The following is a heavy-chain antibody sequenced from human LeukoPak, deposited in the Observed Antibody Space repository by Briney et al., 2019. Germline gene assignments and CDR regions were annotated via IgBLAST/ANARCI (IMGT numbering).Heavy chain of an antibody. D-gene: IGHD3-9*01. CDR1: GFTFSSYS. V-gene: IGHV3-21*01. Sequence: GGSLRLSCAASGFTFSSYSMNWVRQAPGKGLEWVSSISSSSSYIYYADSVKGRFTISRDNAKNTLYLQMNSLRAEDTAVYYCARAGRGLRYFDWLTYDYWGQGTLVTVSS. CDR2: ISSSSSYI. J-gene: IGHJ4*02. CDR3: ARAGRGLRYFDWLTYDY.